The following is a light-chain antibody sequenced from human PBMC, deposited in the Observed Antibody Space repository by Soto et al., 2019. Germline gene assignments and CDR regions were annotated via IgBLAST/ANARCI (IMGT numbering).Light chain of an antibody. CDR2: EVN. Sequence: THSPSASGSPGQSVAISCSGTSSDVGGYNYVSWYQQYPGKAATFMIYEVNKLPSGVPDRFSGSKSGNTASLTVSGLQAEDEADYYCSSYAGSSNVFGTGTKVTVL. J-gene: IGLJ1*01. CDR1: SSDVGGYNY. CDR3: SSYAGSSNV. V-gene: IGLV2-8*01.